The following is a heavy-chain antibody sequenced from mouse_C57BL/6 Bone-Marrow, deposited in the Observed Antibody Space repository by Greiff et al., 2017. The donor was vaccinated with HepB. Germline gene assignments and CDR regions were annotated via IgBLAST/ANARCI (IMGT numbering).Heavy chain of an antibody. V-gene: IGHV3-6*01. Sequence: EVQLQQSGPGLVKPSQSLSLTCSVTGYSITSGYYWNWIRQFPGNKLEWMGYISYDGSNNYNPSLKNRISITRDTSKNQFFLKLNSVTTEDTATYYCARGNWDVRFAYWGQGTLVTVSA. CDR3: ARGNWDVRFAY. D-gene: IGHD4-1*01. J-gene: IGHJ3*01. CDR1: GYSITSGYY. CDR2: ISYDGSN.